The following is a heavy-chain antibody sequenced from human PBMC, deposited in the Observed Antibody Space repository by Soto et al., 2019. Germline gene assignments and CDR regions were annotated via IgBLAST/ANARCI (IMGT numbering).Heavy chain of an antibody. V-gene: IGHV4-31*03. J-gene: IGHJ3*02. D-gene: IGHD3-22*01. CDR1: GGSISSGGYY. CDR2: IYYSGST. CDR3: ASAKRPHYYDSSGYVPRPRAAFDI. Sequence: QVQLQESGPGLVKPSQTLSLTCTVSGGSISSGGYYWSWIRQHPGKGLEWIGYIYYSGSTYYNPSLKSRVTISVDTSKNQFSLKLSSVTAADTAMYYCASAKRPHYYDSSGYVPRPRAAFDIWGQGTMVTVSS.